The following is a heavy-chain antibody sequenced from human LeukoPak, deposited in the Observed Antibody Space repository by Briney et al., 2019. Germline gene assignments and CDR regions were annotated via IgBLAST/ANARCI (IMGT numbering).Heavy chain of an antibody. J-gene: IGHJ5*02. CDR3: ARVEDTRMSRLFDP. CDR1: GFTFSDYS. CDR2: ITSSSSYI. Sequence: GGSLRLSCAASGFTFSDYSMNWVRQAPGRGLEWVSSITSSSSYIYYGDSVKGRFTISRDNAKNSLYLQMNSLRAEDTAVYYCARVEDTRMSRLFDPWGQGTLVTVSS. V-gene: IGHV3-21*01. D-gene: IGHD3-22*01.